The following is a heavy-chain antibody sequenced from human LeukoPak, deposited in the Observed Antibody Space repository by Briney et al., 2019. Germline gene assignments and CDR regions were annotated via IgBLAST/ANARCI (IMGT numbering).Heavy chain of an antibody. D-gene: IGHD2-2*01. CDR2: IIPIFGTA. Sequence: SVKVSCKASGYTFTSYGISWVRQAPGQGLEWMGGIIPIFGTANYAQKFQGRVTITTDESTSTAYMELSSLRSEDTAVYYCARAQDIVVVPAAEGGYYYYGMDVWGQGTTVTVSS. CDR3: ARAQDIVVVPAAEGGYYYYGMDV. J-gene: IGHJ6*02. CDR1: GYTFTSYG. V-gene: IGHV1-69*05.